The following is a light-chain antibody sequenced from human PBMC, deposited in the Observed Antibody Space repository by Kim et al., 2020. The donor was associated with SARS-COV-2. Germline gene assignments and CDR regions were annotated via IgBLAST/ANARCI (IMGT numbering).Light chain of an antibody. CDR3: LLYHGGGRV. CDR2: STS. CDR1: AGAVTTTYY. J-gene: IGLJ3*02. Sequence: PGGTVTLTCGSSAGAVTTTYYPNWFQPKPGQAPRALIYSTSSKHPWTPARFSGSLLGGKAALTLSGVQPEDEAEYFCLLYHGGGRVFGGGTQLTVL. V-gene: IGLV7-43*01.